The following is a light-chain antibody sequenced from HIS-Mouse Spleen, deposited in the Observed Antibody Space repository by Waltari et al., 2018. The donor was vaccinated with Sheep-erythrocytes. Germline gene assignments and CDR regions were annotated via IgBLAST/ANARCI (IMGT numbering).Light chain of an antibody. Sequence: QSALTQPRSVSGSPGQSVTISCTGTSSDVGGYNYVSWYQQHPGKAPKLMLYDVSKRPPGVPDRFSGSKSGNTASLTISGLQAEDEADYYCCSYAGSYTYYVFGTGTKVTVL. V-gene: IGLV2-11*01. CDR2: DVS. CDR1: SSDVGGYNY. J-gene: IGLJ1*01. CDR3: CSYAGSYTYYV.